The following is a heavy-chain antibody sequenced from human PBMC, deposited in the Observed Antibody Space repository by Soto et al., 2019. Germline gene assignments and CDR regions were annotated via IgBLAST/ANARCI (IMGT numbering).Heavy chain of an antibody. J-gene: IGHJ4*02. CDR2: IKQDGREK. CDR1: GFTFSVSW. V-gene: IGHV3-7*05. Sequence: EVQLVESGGGLVQPGGSLRLSCAASGFTFSVSWMSWVRQAPGKGLEWVANIKQDGREKYYVDSVKGRFTISRDNAKNSLYLQMNSLRAEDTAVYYCARDAYSTKSTFDSWGQGTLVTVSS. D-gene: IGHD2-15*01. CDR3: ARDAYSTKSTFDS.